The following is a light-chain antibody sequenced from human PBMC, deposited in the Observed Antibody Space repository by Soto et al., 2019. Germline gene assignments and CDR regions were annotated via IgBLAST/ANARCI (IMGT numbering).Light chain of an antibody. CDR3: QQGSDWPPTYT. CDR1: QSVGNS. CDR2: GIS. V-gene: IGKV3-11*01. Sequence: EMVLTQSQATLSLSPGERVTLSCRASQSVGNSLGWYQQKAGQAPRLLLYGISYRATGVPARFSGSGSGTDFTLSISSLEPEDFAIYYCQQGSDWPPTYTFGQGTKLEIK. J-gene: IGKJ2*01.